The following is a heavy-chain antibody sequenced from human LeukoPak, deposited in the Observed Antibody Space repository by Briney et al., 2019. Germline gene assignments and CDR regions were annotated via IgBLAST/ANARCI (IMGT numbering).Heavy chain of an antibody. V-gene: IGHV4-34*01. D-gene: IGHD3-22*01. Sequence: SETLSLTCAVYGGSFSGYYWSWIRQPPGKGLEWIGEINHSGSTNYNPSLKSRVTISVDTSKNQFSLKLSSVTAADTAVYYCARHEFDYDSPFDYWGQGTLVTVSS. CDR2: INHSGST. CDR3: ARHEFDYDSPFDY. CDR1: GGSFSGYY. J-gene: IGHJ4*02.